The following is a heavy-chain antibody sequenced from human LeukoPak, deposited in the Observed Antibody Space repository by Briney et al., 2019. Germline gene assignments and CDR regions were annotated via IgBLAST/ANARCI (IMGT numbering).Heavy chain of an antibody. CDR2: IKPDGSEK. CDR1: GFTFRSYW. D-gene: IGHD3-3*01. J-gene: IGHJ4*02. V-gene: IGHV3-7*03. CDR3: AKERSGYPAV. Sequence: PGGSLRLSCAASGFTFRSYWMSWARQAPGKGLECVANIKPDGSEKYYVDSVKGRFTISRDNSKNTLYLQMNSLRAEDTAVYYCAKERSGYPAVWGQGTLVTVSS.